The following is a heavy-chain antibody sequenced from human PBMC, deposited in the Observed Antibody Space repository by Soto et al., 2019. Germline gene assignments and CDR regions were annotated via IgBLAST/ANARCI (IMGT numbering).Heavy chain of an antibody. CDR1: GYTFTSYD. V-gene: IGHV1-8*01. CDR3: ARGLSSTNLNWFGP. Sequence: QVQLVQSGAEVKKPGASVKVSCKTSGYTFTSYDINWVRQASGQGLEWMGWMNHNSGNTGYAQKLQGRVTMTRTTSINTAYMELNSLRYEDTAVYYCARGLSSTNLNWFGPWGLGTLVTVSS. J-gene: IGHJ5*02. CDR2: MNHNSGNT. D-gene: IGHD2-2*01.